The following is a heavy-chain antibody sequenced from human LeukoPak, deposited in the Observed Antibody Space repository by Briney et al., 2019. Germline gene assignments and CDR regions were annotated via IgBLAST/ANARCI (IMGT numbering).Heavy chain of an antibody. Sequence: GGSLRLSCAASGFTFSSYWMHWVRQAPGKGLVWVSRIKSDGSSTNYADSVKGRFTISRDNAKNTLYLQMNSLRAEDTAVYSCARAVVNSDYFDYWGQGTLVTVSS. CDR3: ARAVVNSDYFDY. J-gene: IGHJ4*02. CDR1: GFTFSSYW. CDR2: IKSDGSST. V-gene: IGHV3-74*01. D-gene: IGHD4-23*01.